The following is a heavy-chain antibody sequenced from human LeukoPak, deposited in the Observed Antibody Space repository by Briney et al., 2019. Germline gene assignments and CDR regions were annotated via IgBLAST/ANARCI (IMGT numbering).Heavy chain of an antibody. J-gene: IGHJ4*02. CDR1: GFTFSDYY. CDR2: IYNSGSYT. D-gene: IGHD3-10*01. V-gene: IGHV3-11*03. CDR3: ARNDGSGRGLDY. Sequence: PAGSLSLSCAASGFTFSDYYMSWIRQAQGTGLEWVSYIYNSGSYTNYADSVKGRFTISRDNAKKSLSLQMNSLRAEDTAVYYCARNDGSGRGLDYWGQGTLVTVFS.